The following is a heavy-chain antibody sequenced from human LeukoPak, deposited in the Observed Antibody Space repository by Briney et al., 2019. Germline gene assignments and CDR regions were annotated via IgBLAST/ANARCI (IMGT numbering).Heavy chain of an antibody. J-gene: IGHJ3*02. V-gene: IGHV3-66*01. D-gene: IGHD6-13*01. CDR3: ASGIAGDAFDN. Sequence: GGSLILFCGASSFSSSSSYMIWGRQAPGKGLEWVSVIYSGGSTYYADSVKGRFTISRDNSKNTLYLQMNSLRAADTAVYYCASGIAGDAFDNWGQGTMVTVSS. CDR1: SFSSSSSY. CDR2: IYSGGST.